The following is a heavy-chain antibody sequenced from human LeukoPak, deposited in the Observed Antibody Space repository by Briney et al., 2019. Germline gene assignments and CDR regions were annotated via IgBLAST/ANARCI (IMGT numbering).Heavy chain of an antibody. CDR2: IIPILGIA. V-gene: IGHV1-69*04. D-gene: IGHD3-3*01. J-gene: IGHJ4*02. Sequence: GASVKLSCKASGGTFSSYAISWVRQAPGQGLEWMGRIIPILGIANYVQKFQGRVTTTADKSTSTSYNELSSLRSEDTAVYYCARDLWSGYYASFDYWGQGTLVTVSS. CDR3: ARDLWSGYYASFDY. CDR1: GGTFSSYA.